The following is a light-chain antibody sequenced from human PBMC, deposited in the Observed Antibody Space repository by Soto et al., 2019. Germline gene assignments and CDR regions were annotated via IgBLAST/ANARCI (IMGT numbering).Light chain of an antibody. V-gene: IGLV2-14*01. CDR2: EVS. CDR3: SSYTSSSTGYV. Sequence: QSVLTQPASVSGSPGQSITISCTGTSSDVGGYNYVSWYQQHPGKAPKLMIYEVSNRPSGVSNRFSGSKSGNTASLTISGLQAEDEDDYYCSSYTSSSTGYVFGTGTKVTVL. CDR1: SSDVGGYNY. J-gene: IGLJ1*01.